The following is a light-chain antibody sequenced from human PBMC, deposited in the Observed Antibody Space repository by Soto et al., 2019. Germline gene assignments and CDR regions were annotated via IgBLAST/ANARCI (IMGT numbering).Light chain of an antibody. CDR1: QSINNY. CDR2: AAS. V-gene: IGKV1-39*01. J-gene: IGKJ2*01. CDR3: QQSYSTPPYT. Sequence: DIQMTQSPSSLSASVGDRVTITCRVSQSINNYLNWYQQKPGEAPKLLIYAASRLQGGVPSRFSGSGSGTDFTFTISSLQPEDFATYYCQQSYSTPPYTFGQGTKLEIK.